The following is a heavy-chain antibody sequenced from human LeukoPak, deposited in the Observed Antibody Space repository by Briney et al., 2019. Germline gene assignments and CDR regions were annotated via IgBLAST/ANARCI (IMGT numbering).Heavy chain of an antibody. D-gene: IGHD1-26*01. CDR1: GGTFSSYA. CDR2: IIPILGIA. J-gene: IGHJ4*02. V-gene: IGHV1-69*04. CDR3: ARDQTIVGATAEFDY. Sequence: SVKVSCKASGGTFSSYAISWVRQAPGQGLEWMGRIIPILGIANYAQKFQGRVTITADKSTSTAYMELSSLRSEDTAVYYCARDQTIVGATAEFDYWGQGTLVTVSS.